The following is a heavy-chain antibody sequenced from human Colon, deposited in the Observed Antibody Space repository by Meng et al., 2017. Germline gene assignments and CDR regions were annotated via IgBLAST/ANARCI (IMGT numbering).Heavy chain of an antibody. CDR2: IGHAGAL. V-gene: IGHV4-39*01. J-gene: IGHJ5*02. CDR1: GGSISTPGYY. CDR3: VRSSGWVKTGFDP. Sequence: QPQLQESGPGLVKPSEALSLACTVPGGSISTPGYYWCWIRQSPGKGLEWIGSIGHAGALYYTPSLKSRVTVSIDTSANQFFLTLTSVTAADTAVYYCVRSSGWVKTGFDPWGQGTLVTVSS. D-gene: IGHD6-19*01.